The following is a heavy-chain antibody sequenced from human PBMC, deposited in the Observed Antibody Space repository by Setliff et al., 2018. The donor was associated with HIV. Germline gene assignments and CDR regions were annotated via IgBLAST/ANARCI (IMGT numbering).Heavy chain of an antibody. D-gene: IGHD3-22*01. V-gene: IGHV3-48*04. Sequence: PGGSLRLSCEASGFTLSSYSMNWVRQAPGKGLEWVSYIGSSSSPIYYADSVKGRFTISRDNAKNSLYLQLNSLRAEDTAVYYCARLVTYNYDSSAYYPDSWGQGTLVTVSS. CDR3: ARLVTYNYDSSAYYPDS. CDR2: IGSSSSPI. CDR1: GFTLSSYS. J-gene: IGHJ4*02.